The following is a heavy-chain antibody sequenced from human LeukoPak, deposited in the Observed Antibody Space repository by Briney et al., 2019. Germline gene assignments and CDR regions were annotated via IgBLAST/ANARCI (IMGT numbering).Heavy chain of an antibody. CDR3: VKGGIAAADNYFDY. D-gene: IGHD6-13*01. J-gene: IGHJ4*02. CDR1: GFTFRSYA. CDR2: ISGNGDST. V-gene: IGHV3-64D*06. Sequence: GGSLRLSCSASGFTFRSYAMHWVRQAPGKGLEYVSAISGNGDSTYYADSVKGTFTISRDNSKNTLCLQMSSLRAEDTAVYYCVKGGIAAADNYFDYWGQGTLVTVSS.